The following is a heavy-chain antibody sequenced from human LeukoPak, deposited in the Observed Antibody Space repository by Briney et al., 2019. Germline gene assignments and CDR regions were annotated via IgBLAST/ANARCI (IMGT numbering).Heavy chain of an antibody. J-gene: IGHJ3*02. D-gene: IGHD1-1*01. Sequence: PGGSLRLSCAASGFTFSSYSMNWVRQAPGKGLEWVSSISSSSSYIYYADSVKGRFTISRDNAKNSLYLQMNSLRAEDTAVYYCARFGDNWNDIRAFDIWGQGTMVTVSS. CDR2: ISSSSSYI. CDR3: ARFGDNWNDIRAFDI. CDR1: GFTFSSYS. V-gene: IGHV3-21*01.